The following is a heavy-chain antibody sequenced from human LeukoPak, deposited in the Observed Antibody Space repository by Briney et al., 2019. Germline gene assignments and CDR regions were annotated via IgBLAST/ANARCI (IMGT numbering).Heavy chain of an antibody. CDR2: IYYSGST. CDR1: GGSFSGYY. D-gene: IGHD5-24*01. V-gene: IGHV4-30-4*08. Sequence: SETLSLTCAVYGGSFSGYYWSWIRQPPGKGLEWIGYIYYSGSTYYNPSLKSRVTISVDTSKNQFSLKLSSVTAADTAVHYCARVEMATILFDYWGQGTLVTVSS. CDR3: ARVEMATILFDY. J-gene: IGHJ4*02.